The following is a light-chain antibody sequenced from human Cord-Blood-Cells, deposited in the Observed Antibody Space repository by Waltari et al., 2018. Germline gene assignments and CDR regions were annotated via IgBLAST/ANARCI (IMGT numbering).Light chain of an antibody. CDR3: QSYDSSLSGSV. CDR2: GNS. CDR1: SSNIGAGYD. V-gene: IGLV1-40*01. J-gene: IGLJ2*01. Sequence: QSVLTQPPSVSGAPGQRVTISCTGSSSNIGAGYDVHWYQQLPGTVPKLLIYGNSNRPSGFPDRFSGSKSGTSASLAITGLQAEDEADYYCQSYDSSLSGSVFGGGTKLTVL.